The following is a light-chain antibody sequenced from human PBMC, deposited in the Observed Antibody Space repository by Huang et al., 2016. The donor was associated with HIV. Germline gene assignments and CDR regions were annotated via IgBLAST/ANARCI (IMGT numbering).Light chain of an antibody. V-gene: IGKV1-39*01. J-gene: IGKJ1*01. CDR2: GAS. Sequence: DIQMTQSPSSLSASVGDRVTITCRASQSISSYLNWYQQKPGKAPNLLIYGASNLQGGVPSRLSGSGSGTDFTHFTLTISSLQPEDFATYYCQQSYSTPRTFGQGTKVEIK. CDR1: QSISSY. CDR3: QQSYSTPRT.